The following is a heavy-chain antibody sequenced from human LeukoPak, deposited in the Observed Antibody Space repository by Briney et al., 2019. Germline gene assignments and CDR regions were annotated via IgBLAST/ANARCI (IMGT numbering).Heavy chain of an antibody. CDR2: VIPIFGTA. V-gene: IGHV1-69*05. CDR1: GGTFSSYA. CDR3: ARDKRITMVRGVSAFDI. D-gene: IGHD3-10*01. Sequence: SVKVSCKASGGTFSSYAISWVRQAPGQGLEWMGGVIPIFGTANYAQKFQGRVTITTDESTSTAYMELSSLRSEDTAVYYCARDKRITMVRGVSAFDIWGQGTMVTVSS. J-gene: IGHJ3*02.